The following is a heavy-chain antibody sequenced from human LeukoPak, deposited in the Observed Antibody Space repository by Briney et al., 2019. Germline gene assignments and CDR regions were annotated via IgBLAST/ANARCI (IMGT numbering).Heavy chain of an antibody. J-gene: IGHJ5*02. CDR1: GYTFTGYY. D-gene: IGHD2-2*01. CDR2: IIPIFGTA. V-gene: IGHV1-69*13. Sequence: AASVKVSCKASGYTFTGYYMHWVRQAPGQGLEWMGGIIPIFGTANYAQKFQGRVTITADESTSTAYMELSSLRSEDTAVYYCARSGGVPAAIGYNWFDPWGQGTLVTVSS. CDR3: ARSGGVPAAIGYNWFDP.